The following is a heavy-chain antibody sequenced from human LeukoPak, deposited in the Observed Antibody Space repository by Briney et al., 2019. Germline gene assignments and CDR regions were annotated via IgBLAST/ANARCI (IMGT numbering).Heavy chain of an antibody. CDR1: GFTFSGSA. CDR2: IRSKANSYAT. Sequence: GGSLRLSCAASGFTFSGSAMHWVRQASGKGLEWVGRIRSKANSYATAYAASVKGRFTISRDDSKNTAYLQMNSLKTEDTAVYYCTSGNSSGRSLHYMDVWGKGTTVTVSS. D-gene: IGHD6-19*01. V-gene: IGHV3-73*01. J-gene: IGHJ6*03. CDR3: TSGNSSGRSLHYMDV.